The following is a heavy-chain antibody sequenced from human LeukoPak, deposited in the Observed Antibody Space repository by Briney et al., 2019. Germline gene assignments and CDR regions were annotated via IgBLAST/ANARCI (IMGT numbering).Heavy chain of an antibody. V-gene: IGHV4-39*07. CDR2: IYYSGST. Sequence: PSETLSLTFTVSGGSISSSSYYWGWIRQPPGKGLEWIGSIYYSGSTYYNPSLKSRVTISVDTSKNQFSLKLSSVTAADTAVYYCARGSSSWSPWGQGTLVTVSS. D-gene: IGHD6-13*01. CDR3: ARGSSSWSP. CDR1: GGSISSSSYY. J-gene: IGHJ5*02.